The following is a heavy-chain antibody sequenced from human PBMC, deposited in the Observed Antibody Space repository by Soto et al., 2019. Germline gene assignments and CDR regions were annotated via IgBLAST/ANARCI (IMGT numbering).Heavy chain of an antibody. CDR2: ISSSGSTI. CDR3: ARDGIAARPYYYYGMDV. CDR1: GFTFSSYE. D-gene: IGHD6-6*01. Sequence: PGGSLRLSCAASGFTFSSYEMNWVRHAPGKGLEWVSYISSSGSTIYYADSVKGRFTISRDNAKNSLYLQMNSLRAEDTAVYYCARDGIAARPYYYYGMDVWGQGTTVTVSS. J-gene: IGHJ6*02. V-gene: IGHV3-48*03.